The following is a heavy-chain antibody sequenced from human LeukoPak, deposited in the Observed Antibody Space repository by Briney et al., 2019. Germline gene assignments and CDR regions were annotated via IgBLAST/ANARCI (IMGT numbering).Heavy chain of an antibody. CDR3: ARDRPARGSEIDF. J-gene: IGHJ4*02. CDR2: IDPNSGDT. Sequence: GASVKVSCKASGYTFTGYYIHWVRQAPGQGLEWMGCIDPNSGDTNYAQKVQGRVTLTRDTSIRTAYMELSRLSSDDTAVYYCARDRPARGSEIDFWGQGTLVPVSS. D-gene: IGHD6-6*01. CDR1: GYTFTGYY. V-gene: IGHV1-2*02.